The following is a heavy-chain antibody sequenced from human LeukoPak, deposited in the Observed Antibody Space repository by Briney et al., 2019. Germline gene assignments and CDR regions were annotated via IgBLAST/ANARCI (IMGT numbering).Heavy chain of an antibody. V-gene: IGHV5-51*01. D-gene: IGHD4-11*01. J-gene: IGHJ4*02. Sequence: GESLKISCKASGSSFSNYWIGWVRPMPGKGLEWVGIIYPGDSDTRYSPSFQGQVTISADKSITTGYLQWSSLKASDTAMYYCARAPTSVSNPYYFDYWGQGALVTVSS. CDR2: IYPGDSDT. CDR3: ARAPTSVSNPYYFDY. CDR1: GSSFSNYW.